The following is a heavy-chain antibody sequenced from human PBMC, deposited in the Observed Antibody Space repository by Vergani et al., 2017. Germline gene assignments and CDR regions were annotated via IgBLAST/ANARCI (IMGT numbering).Heavy chain of an antibody. Sequence: EVQLVESGGGLVQPGRSLRLSCAASGFTFDDYSMHWVRPVPGKGLEWVSGISWNSGSIGYADSVKGRFTISRENANNSLYLQMNSRRAEDTALYYCAKDIAARGNWYFDLWGRGTLVTVSS. CDR1: GFTFDDYS. J-gene: IGHJ2*01. V-gene: IGHV3-9*01. CDR3: AKDIAARGNWYFDL. D-gene: IGHD6-6*01. CDR2: ISWNSGSI.